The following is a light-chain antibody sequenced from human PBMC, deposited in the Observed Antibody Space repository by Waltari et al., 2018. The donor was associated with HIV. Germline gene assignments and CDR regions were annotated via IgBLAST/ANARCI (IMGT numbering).Light chain of an antibody. Sequence: SPGERATLSCWASQSVSSSYLAWYQQRPGQAPRLLIYGASNRATGVPDRISGSGSGTQFTLTISRMQPEDFALYYCQQYGTSPITFGGGTRVEIK. J-gene: IGKJ4*01. CDR3: QQYGTSPIT. V-gene: IGKV3-20*01. CDR1: QSVSSSY. CDR2: GAS.